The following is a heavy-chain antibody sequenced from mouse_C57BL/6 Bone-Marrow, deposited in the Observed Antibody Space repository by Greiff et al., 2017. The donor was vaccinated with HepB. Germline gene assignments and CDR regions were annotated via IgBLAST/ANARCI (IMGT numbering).Heavy chain of an antibody. J-gene: IGHJ4*01. CDR1: GFTFSDYY. CDR2: INYDGSST. CDR3: ARAYGYEIYYAMDY. Sequence: EVKLMESEGGLVQPGSSMKLSCTASGFTFSDYYMAWVRQVPEKGLEWVANINYDGSSTYYLDSLKSRFIISRDNAKNILYLQMSSLKSEDTATYYCARAYGYEIYYAMDYWGQGTSVTVSS. V-gene: IGHV5-16*01. D-gene: IGHD2-2*01.